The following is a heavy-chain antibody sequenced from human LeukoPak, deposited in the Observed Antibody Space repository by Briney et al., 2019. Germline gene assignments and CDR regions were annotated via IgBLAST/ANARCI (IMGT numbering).Heavy chain of an antibody. CDR1: GFTLNKYW. CDR3: TRIPADQTFFDF. Sequence: PGGSLRLSCAASGFTLNKYWMHWVRQAPGKGLVWVSRINIDGSSISYADSVRGRFTISRDNAKNTLYLRMNNLRAEDTAVYYCTRIPADQTFFDFWGQGTLVTVSS. J-gene: IGHJ4*02. D-gene: IGHD2-2*01. V-gene: IGHV3-74*01. CDR2: INIDGSSI.